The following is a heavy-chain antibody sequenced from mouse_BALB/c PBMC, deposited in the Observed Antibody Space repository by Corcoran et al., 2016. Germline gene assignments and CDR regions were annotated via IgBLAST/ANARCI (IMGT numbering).Heavy chain of an antibody. V-gene: IGHV1-18*01. D-gene: IGHD2-14*01. J-gene: IGHJ4*01. CDR3: ARYDYAMDY. Sequence: EVLLQQSGPELVKPGASVRIPCKASGYTFTDYNMDWVKQSHGKSLEWMGDINPNNGGTIYNQKFKGKATLTVDKSSSTAYMELRSLTSEDSAVYYCARYDYAMDYLGQGTAVTVSS. CDR2: INPNNGGT. CDR1: GYTFTDYN.